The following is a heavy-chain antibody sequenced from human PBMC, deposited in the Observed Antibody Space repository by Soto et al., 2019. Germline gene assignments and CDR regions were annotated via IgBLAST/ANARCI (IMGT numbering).Heavy chain of an antibody. CDR2: IIPIFGTA. CDR1: GGTFSSYA. CDR3: ARGGLGYCSGGSCYTLAFDI. J-gene: IGHJ3*02. V-gene: IGHV1-69*01. Sequence: QVQLVQSGAEVKKPGSSVKVSCKASGGTFSSYAISWVRQAPGQGLEWMGGIIPIFGTANYAQKFQGRVSITADESTSTAYKGLSSLRSEDTAVYYCARGGLGYCSGGSCYTLAFDIWGQGTMVTVSS. D-gene: IGHD2-15*01.